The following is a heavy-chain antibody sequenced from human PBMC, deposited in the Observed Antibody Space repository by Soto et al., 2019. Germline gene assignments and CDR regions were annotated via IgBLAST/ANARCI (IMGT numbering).Heavy chain of an antibody. CDR2: ISGSGGST. J-gene: IGHJ4*02. CDR3: AKAFRPGIAAAGDFDY. CDR1: GFTFSSYA. V-gene: IGHV3-23*01. D-gene: IGHD6-13*01. Sequence: GGSLRLSCAASGFTFSSYAMSWVRQAPGKGLEWVSAISGSGGSTYYADSVKGRFTISRDNSKNTLYLQMNSLRAEDTAVYYCAKAFRPGIAAAGDFDYWGQGTLVTVSS.